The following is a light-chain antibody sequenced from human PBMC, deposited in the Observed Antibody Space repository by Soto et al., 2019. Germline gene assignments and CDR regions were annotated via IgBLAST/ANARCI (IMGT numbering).Light chain of an antibody. CDR2: AAS. J-gene: IGKJ5*01. V-gene: IGKV1-12*01. CDR3: QQAVSLPIT. Sequence: DSQMTQSPSSVSASVGDRVTITCRASQPVSSWLAWYQQKPGNAPKLLISAASNLQSGVPSRFSGSGSGTDFTLTISSMQPEDIATYYCQQAVSLPITFGQGTRLEIK. CDR1: QPVSSW.